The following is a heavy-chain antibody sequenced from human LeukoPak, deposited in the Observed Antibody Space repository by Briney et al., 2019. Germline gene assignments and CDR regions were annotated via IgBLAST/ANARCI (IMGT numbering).Heavy chain of an antibody. CDR3: ARDEYYDILTGLTEGSYYYYYGMDV. CDR2: ISSSSSYI. V-gene: IGHV3-21*01. Sequence: GGSLRLSCAASGFTFSSYSMHWVRQAPGKGLEWVSSISSSSSYIYYADSVKGRFTISRDNAKNSLYLQMNSLRAEDTAVYYCARDEYYDILTGLTEGSYYYYYGMDVWGQGTTVTVSS. J-gene: IGHJ6*02. CDR1: GFTFSSYS. D-gene: IGHD3-9*01.